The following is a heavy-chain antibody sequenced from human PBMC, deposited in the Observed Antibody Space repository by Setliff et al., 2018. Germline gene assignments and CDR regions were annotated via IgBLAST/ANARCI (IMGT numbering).Heavy chain of an antibody. V-gene: IGHV3-7*03. CDR1: GFTFSSYW. CDR3: TPWTGTSRLHY. D-gene: IGHD1-7*01. CDR2: IKPDGSEK. Sequence: PGGSLRLSCAASGFTFSSYWMNWVRQAPGKGLEWVANIKPDGSEKYYVDSVKGRFTISRDDSKSIAYLQMSSLKTEDTALYYCTPWTGTSRLHYWGQGTLVTVSS. J-gene: IGHJ4*02.